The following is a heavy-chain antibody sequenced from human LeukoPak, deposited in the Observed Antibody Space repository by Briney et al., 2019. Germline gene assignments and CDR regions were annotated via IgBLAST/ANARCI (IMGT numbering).Heavy chain of an antibody. D-gene: IGHD3-10*01. Sequence: ASVKVSCKASGYTFTSYGISWVRQAPEQGLEWMGWISAYNGNTNYAQKLQGRVTMTTDTSTSTAYMELRSLRSDDTAVYYCARDVSYYGSGSSGLVDYWGQGTLVTVSS. CDR3: ARDVSYYGSGSSGLVDY. V-gene: IGHV1-18*01. J-gene: IGHJ4*02. CDR1: GYTFTSYG. CDR2: ISAYNGNT.